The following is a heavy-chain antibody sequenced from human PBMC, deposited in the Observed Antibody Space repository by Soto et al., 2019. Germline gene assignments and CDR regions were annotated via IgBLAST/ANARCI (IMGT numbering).Heavy chain of an antibody. CDR1: GGSISSGGYY. D-gene: IGHD2-2*01. Sequence: SETLSLTCTVSGGSISSGGYYWSWIRQHPGKGLEWIGYIYYSGSTYYNPSLKSRVTISVDTSKNQFSLKLSSVTAADTAVYYCARLIRDIVVVPAAINYYCYMDVWGKGTTVTVSS. CDR3: ARLIRDIVVVPAAINYYCYMDV. V-gene: IGHV4-31*03. J-gene: IGHJ6*03. CDR2: IYYSGST.